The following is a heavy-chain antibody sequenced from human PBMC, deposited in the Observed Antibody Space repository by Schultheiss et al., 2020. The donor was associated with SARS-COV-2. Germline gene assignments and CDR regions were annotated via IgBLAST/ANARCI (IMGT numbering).Heavy chain of an antibody. J-gene: IGHJ4*02. Sequence: GESLKISCAASGFTFSSYAMSWVRQAPGKGLEWVSAISGSGGSTYYADSVKGRFTISRDNSKNTLYLQMNSLRAEDTAVYSCAKGAGPDYGDYRWYFDFWGQGTLVTVSS. V-gene: IGHV3-23*01. CDR1: GFTFSSYA. D-gene: IGHD4-17*01. CDR3: AKGAGPDYGDYRWYFDF. CDR2: ISGSGGST.